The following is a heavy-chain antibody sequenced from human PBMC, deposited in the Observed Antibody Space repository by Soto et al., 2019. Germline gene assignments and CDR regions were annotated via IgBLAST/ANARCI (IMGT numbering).Heavy chain of an antibody. CDR1: GDSVSSNSAA. D-gene: IGHD1-7*01. CDR2: TYYRSKWYN. Sequence: PSQTLSLTCAISGDSVSSNSAAWNWIRQSPSRGLEWLGRTYYRSKWYNDYAVSVKSRITINPDTSKSQFSLQLNSVTPEDTAVYYCARDEYGLELRGYGMDVRGQGTTVTVSS. J-gene: IGHJ6*02. CDR3: ARDEYGLELRGYGMDV. V-gene: IGHV6-1*01.